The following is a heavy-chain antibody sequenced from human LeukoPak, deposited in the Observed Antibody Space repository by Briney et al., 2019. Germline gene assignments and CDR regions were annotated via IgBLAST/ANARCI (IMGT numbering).Heavy chain of an antibody. CDR3: TTDRKALGYCSSTSCPNLDY. J-gene: IGHJ4*02. CDR1: GFTFSNAW. V-gene: IGHV3-15*01. Sequence: GGSLRLSCAASGFTFSNAWMSWVRQAPGKGLEWVGRIKSKTDGGTTDYAAPVKGRFTISRDDSKNTLYLQMNSLKPEDTAVYYCTTDRKALGYCSSTSCPNLDYWGQGTLVTVSS. D-gene: IGHD2-2*01. CDR2: IKSKTDGGTT.